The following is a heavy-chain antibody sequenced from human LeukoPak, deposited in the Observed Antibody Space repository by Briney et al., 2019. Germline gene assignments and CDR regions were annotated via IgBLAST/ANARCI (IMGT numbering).Heavy chain of an antibody. CDR2: INPNSGGT. Sequence: GASVKVSCKASGYTFTGYYMHWVRQAPGQGLEWMGWINPNSGGTNYAQKFQGRVTMTRDTSISTAYMELSRLRSEDTAVYYCAKVVSGGSHFDYWGQGTLVTVSS. CDR1: GYTFTGYY. D-gene: IGHD2-15*01. J-gene: IGHJ4*02. CDR3: AKVVSGGSHFDY. V-gene: IGHV1-2*02.